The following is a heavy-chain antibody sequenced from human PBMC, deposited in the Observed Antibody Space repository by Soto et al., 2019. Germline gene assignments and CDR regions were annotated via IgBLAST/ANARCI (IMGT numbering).Heavy chain of an antibody. D-gene: IGHD2-8*01. CDR3: ARILGYCTNGVCYNYYYYYMDV. V-gene: IGHV3-48*01. CDR1: GFTFSSYS. Sequence: VQLVESGGGLVQPGGSLRLSCAASGFTFSSYSMNWVRQAPGKGLEWVSYISSSSSTIYYADSVKGRFTISRDNAKNSLYLQMNSLRAEDTAVYYCARILGYCTNGVCYNYYYYYMDVWGKGTTVTVSS. CDR2: ISSSSSTI. J-gene: IGHJ6*03.